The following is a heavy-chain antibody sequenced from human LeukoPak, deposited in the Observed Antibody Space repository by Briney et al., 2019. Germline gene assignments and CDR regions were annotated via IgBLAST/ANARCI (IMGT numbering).Heavy chain of an antibody. CDR2: IYSGGST. Sequence: GGSLRLSCAASGFTVSSNYMSWVRQAPGKGLEWVSVIYSGGSTYYADSVKGRFTISRDNSKNTLYLQMNSLRAEDTAVYYCARGSTRIAVAVVWGQRTLVTVSS. CDR3: ARGSTRIAVAVV. V-gene: IGHV3-66*02. J-gene: IGHJ4*02. D-gene: IGHD6-19*01. CDR1: GFTVSSNY.